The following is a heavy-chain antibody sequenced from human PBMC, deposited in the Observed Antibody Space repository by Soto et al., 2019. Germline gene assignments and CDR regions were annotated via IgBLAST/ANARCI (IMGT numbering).Heavy chain of an antibody. CDR3: ARDKKIDDFGLGNLDY. CDR2: ISGYNGKT. J-gene: IGHJ4*02. V-gene: IGHV1-18*04. Sequence: GASVKVSCKASGYTFRSFGVSWVRQAPGQGPEWMGWISGYNGKTKYTQKVQGRVTMTTDTSTNTAYMELRSLRSDDTAVYYCARDKKIDDFGLGNLDYWGQGTVVTVSS. CDR1: GYTFRSFG. D-gene: IGHD3-10*01.